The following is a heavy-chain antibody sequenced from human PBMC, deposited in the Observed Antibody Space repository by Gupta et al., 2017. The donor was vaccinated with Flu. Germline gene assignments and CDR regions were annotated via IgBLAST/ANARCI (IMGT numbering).Heavy chain of an antibody. J-gene: IGHJ3*02. CDR2: VSGGGSNS. V-gene: IGHV3-23*01. CDR3: AKGANWAFEI. Sequence: DVQLLDSGGGLAQPGGYLRLSCAASGITFTNYAMRWVRQAPGKGLEWVSTVSGGGSNSYYADSVKGRFTISGDSSKKTVNLQMNSLRVEDTAVYYCAKGANWAFEIWGQGTMVTVSS. CDR1: GITFTNYA. D-gene: IGHD1-1*01.